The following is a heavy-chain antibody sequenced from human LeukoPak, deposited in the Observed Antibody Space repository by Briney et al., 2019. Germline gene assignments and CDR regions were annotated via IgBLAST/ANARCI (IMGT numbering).Heavy chain of an antibody. CDR1: GFTFSSYA. V-gene: IGHV3-64D*06. J-gene: IGHJ4*02. D-gene: IGHD1-14*01. CDR3: VKGTYTDAH. Sequence: GGSLRLSCSASGFTFSSYAMHWVRQAPGKGLEYVSAISRSGDSIYYADSVKGRISISRDNSKNTLYLQMSSLRPEDTAVYYCVKGTYTDAHWGQGALVTVSS. CDR2: ISRSGDSI.